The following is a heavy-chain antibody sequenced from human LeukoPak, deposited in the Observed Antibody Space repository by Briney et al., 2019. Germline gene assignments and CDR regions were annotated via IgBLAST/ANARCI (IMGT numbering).Heavy chain of an antibody. V-gene: IGHV4-59*01. Sequence: SETLSLTCTVSGGSISRYYWSWVRQPPGKGLEWIGYIYYSGSTDYNPSLKSRVTISVDTSKSQFSLNLTSVTAADTAVYYCARVTWSGSGSYRAFDYWGQGTLVTVSS. D-gene: IGHD3-10*01. CDR2: IYYSGST. J-gene: IGHJ4*02. CDR3: ARVTWSGSGSYRAFDY. CDR1: GGSISRYY.